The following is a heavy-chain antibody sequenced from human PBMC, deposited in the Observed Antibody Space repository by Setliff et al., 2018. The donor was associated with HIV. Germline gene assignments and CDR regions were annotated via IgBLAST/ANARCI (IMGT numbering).Heavy chain of an antibody. Sequence: PGGSLRLSCAASGFTFNTYAMSWVRQAPGKGLEWVSVISGSGASTFYADSVKGRFTISRDNSKKSLYLQMNSLRAEDTALYYCARDQHYDFVWGNYRPFDYWGQGTLVTVSS. V-gene: IGHV3-23*01. CDR2: ISGSGAST. CDR1: GFTFNTYA. CDR3: ARDQHYDFVWGNYRPFDY. J-gene: IGHJ4*02. D-gene: IGHD3-16*02.